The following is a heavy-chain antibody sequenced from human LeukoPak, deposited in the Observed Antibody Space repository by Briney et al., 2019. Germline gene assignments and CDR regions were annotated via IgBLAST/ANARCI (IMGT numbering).Heavy chain of an antibody. J-gene: IGHJ3*02. V-gene: IGHV4-39*01. CDR3: ARHEGPTPRGGFET. D-gene: IGHD2-15*01. CDR2: IYYSGST. Sequence: PSETLSLTCTVPGGSISRSDYYWGWIRQPPGKGLEWIGSIYYSGSTYYNPSLKSRVTISVDTAKNQLPLKLSSVTAADTAVYYCARHEGPTPRGGFETWGQGTMVTVSS. CDR1: GGSISRSDYY.